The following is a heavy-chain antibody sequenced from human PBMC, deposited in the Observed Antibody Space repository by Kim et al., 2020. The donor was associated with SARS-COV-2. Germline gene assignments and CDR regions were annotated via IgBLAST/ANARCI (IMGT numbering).Heavy chain of an antibody. V-gene: IGHV4-34*01. Sequence: PSLKRRVTISVDTSKNQFSLRLSSVTAADTAVYYCARGLMTTDSYYGMDVWGQGTTVTVSS. J-gene: IGHJ6*02. CDR3: ARGLMTTDSYYGMDV. D-gene: IGHD4-17*01.